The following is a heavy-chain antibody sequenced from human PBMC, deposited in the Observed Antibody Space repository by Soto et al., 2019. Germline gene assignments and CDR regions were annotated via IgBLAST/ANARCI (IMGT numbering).Heavy chain of an antibody. CDR3: ARRSHSIGGHWDRYYYYNGRDV. V-gene: IGHV5-51*01. CDR1: GYSFTSYW. CDR2: IYPGDSDT. J-gene: IGHJ6*02. D-gene: IGHD6-19*01. Sequence: PGESLKISCKGSGYSFTSYWIGWVRQMPGKGLEWMGIIYPGDSDTRYSPSFQGQVTISADKSISTAYLQWSSLKASDTAMYYCARRSHSIGGHWDRYYYYNGRDVGGQGTKVTVSS.